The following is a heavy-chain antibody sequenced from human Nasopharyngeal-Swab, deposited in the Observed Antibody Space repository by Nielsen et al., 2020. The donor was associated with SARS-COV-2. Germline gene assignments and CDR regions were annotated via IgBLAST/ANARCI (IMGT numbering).Heavy chain of an antibody. V-gene: IGHV1-18*01. CDR2: ISAFNGHT. CDR3: ARGDSGSYSAY. Sequence: WVRQAPGQGLEWMGWISAFNGHTNYAQKFQGRVTMTTDTYTSTAYMERRTLRSDDTAVYYCARGDSGSYSAYWGQGTLVTVPS. D-gene: IGHD1-26*01. J-gene: IGHJ4*02.